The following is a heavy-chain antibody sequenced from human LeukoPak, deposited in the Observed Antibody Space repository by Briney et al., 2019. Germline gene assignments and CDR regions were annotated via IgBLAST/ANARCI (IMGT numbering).Heavy chain of an antibody. Sequence: SETLSLTCTVSGGSISTYYWSWIRQSPGKGLEWSGYIYFSGATNYNPSLKSRVTISVDTSKNQFSLKLSSVTAADTAVYYCAREDPQTKVPEGLDVWGQGTTVTVSS. D-gene: IGHD4/OR15-4a*01. CDR1: GGSISTYY. CDR3: AREDPQTKVPEGLDV. CDR2: IYFSGAT. J-gene: IGHJ6*02. V-gene: IGHV4-59*01.